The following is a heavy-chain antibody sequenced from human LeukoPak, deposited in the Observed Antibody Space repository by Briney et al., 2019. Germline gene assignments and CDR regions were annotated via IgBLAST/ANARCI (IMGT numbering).Heavy chain of an antibody. CDR2: ISVYNGNT. CDR3: ARDRLGSSWYYYYYGMDV. Sequence: PSLKVYCKTSPYTFTSYGISWVRPAPAQGLEWMGWISVYNGNTDYAQKLQGRVTMTTDTSTSTAYMELRSLRSDDTAVYYCARDRLGSSWYYYYYGMDVWGQGTTVTVSS. D-gene: IGHD6-13*01. CDR1: PYTFTSYG. J-gene: IGHJ6*02. V-gene: IGHV1-18*01.